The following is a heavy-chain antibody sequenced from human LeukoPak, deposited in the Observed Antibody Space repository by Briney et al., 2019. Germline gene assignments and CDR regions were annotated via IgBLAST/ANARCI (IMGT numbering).Heavy chain of an antibody. V-gene: IGHV1-18*01. CDR2: ISAYNGNT. D-gene: IGHD6-13*01. J-gene: IGHJ4*02. CDR1: GYTFTSYG. Sequence: ASVKVSCKASGYTFTSYGISWVRQAPGQGLEWMGWISAYNGNTNYAQKLQGRVTMTTDTSTSTAYMELRSLRSDDTAVYYCAREDAYDSSSWYYFDYWGQGTLVTVSS. CDR3: AREDAYDSSSWYYFDY.